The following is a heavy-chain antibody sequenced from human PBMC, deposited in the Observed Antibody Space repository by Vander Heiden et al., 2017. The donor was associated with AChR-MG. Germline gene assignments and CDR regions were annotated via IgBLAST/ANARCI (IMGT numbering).Heavy chain of an antibody. J-gene: IGHJ6*02. CDR2: ISSSGSTI. Sequence: EVQLVESGGGLVQPRGSLRLSCAASGFTFSSYEMNWVRQAPGKGLEWVSYISSSGSTIYYSDSVKGRFTISRDNAKNSLYLQMNSLRAEDTAVYYCARGWLERGYYYYGMDGWGQGTKGTVA. D-gene: IGHD1-1*01. CDR3: ARGWLERGYYYYGMDG. CDR1: GFTFSSYE. V-gene: IGHV3-48*03.